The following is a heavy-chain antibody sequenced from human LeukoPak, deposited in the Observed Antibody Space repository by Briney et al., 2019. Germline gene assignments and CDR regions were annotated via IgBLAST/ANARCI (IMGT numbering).Heavy chain of an antibody. D-gene: IGHD6-13*01. CDR1: GFTFSTYG. CDR2: IWNDGSNK. V-gene: IGHV3-33*01. Sequence: GRSLRISCAASGFTFSTYGMHRVRQAPGKGLEWVAVIWNDGSNKYYADSVKGRFTISRDISKNTLHLQMNRLRAEDTAIYYCARGGIAAADIDYWGQGTLVSVSS. J-gene: IGHJ4*02. CDR3: ARGGIAAADIDY.